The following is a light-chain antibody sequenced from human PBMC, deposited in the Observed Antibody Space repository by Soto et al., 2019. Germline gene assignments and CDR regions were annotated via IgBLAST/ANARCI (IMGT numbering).Light chain of an antibody. V-gene: IGKV3-11*01. J-gene: IGKJ1*01. CDR2: DAS. CDR1: QSVSSY. Sequence: EIVMAHSSGTLSFSPVERATLSCRASQSVSSYLAWYQQKPGQAPRLLIYDASNRATGIPARFSGSGSGTDFTLTISSLEPEDFAVYYCQQRSNWPRTFGQGTKVDIK. CDR3: QQRSNWPRT.